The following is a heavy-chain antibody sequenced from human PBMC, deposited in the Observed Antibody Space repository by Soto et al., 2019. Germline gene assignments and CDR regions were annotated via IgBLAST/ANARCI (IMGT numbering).Heavy chain of an antibody. CDR3: ARGVAARSNYMDV. J-gene: IGHJ6*03. D-gene: IGHD6-6*01. V-gene: IGHV4-34*01. CDR1: GGSFSGYY. Sequence: QVQLQQWGAGLLKPSETLSLTCAVYGGSFSGYYWSWIRQPPGKGLEWIGEINHSGSTNYNPSLTSRVTISVDTSKNQFSLKLSSVTAADTAVYYCARGVAARSNYMDVWGKGTTVTVSS. CDR2: INHSGST.